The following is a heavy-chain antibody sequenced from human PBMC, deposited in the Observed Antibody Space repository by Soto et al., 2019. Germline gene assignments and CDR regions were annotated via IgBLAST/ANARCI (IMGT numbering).Heavy chain of an antibody. CDR2: ISGYNGNT. V-gene: IGHV1-18*01. J-gene: IGHJ6*02. CDR3: AREYGMDV. Sequence: ASVKVSCKASGYSFHTYAISWVRQAPGQGLEWVGWISGYNGNTNYAQKFQGRVTLTTDTSTKTAFMELRSLTGDDTAVYYCAREYGMDVWGQGTTDTVSS. CDR1: GYSFHTYA.